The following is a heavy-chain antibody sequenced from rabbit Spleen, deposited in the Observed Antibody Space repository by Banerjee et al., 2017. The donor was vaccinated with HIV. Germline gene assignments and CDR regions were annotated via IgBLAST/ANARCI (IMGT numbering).Heavy chain of an antibody. V-gene: IGHV1S45*01. CDR3: ARDRADIGGDYGPYYFDL. Sequence: QEQLVESGGGLVQPEGSLTLTCTASGFDLSGSWLCWVRQAPGKGLEWIACINIVTGKDVYATWAKGRFIMSRTSSTTVTLQMTSLTAADTATYFCARDRADIGGDYGPYYFDLWGPGTLVTVS. J-gene: IGHJ4*01. D-gene: IGHD2-1*01. CDR1: GFDLSGSW. CDR2: INIVTGKD.